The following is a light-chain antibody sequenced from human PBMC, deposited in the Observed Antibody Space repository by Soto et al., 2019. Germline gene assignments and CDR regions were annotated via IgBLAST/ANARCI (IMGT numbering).Light chain of an antibody. Sequence: DILMTQSPSTLSSSVGDRVTITCRASQSISSWLAWYQQKPGQAPKLLIYDASSMESGIPSRFSGSGSGTEFTLTISSLEPEDFATYYCQHQGFGQGTKLEIK. CDR2: DAS. CDR3: QHQG. J-gene: IGKJ2*03. V-gene: IGKV1-5*01. CDR1: QSISSW.